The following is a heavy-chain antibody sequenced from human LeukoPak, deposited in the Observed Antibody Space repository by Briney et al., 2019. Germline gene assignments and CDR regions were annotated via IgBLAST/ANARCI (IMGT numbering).Heavy chain of an antibody. CDR3: ARAGRRTHWFDP. J-gene: IGHJ5*02. CDR2: IIPIFGTA. D-gene: IGHD1-26*01. V-gene: IGHV1-69*05. Sequence: EASVKVSCKASGGTFSSYAISWVRQAPGQGLVWMGGIIPIFGTANYAQKFQGRVTITTDESTSTAYMELSSLRSEDTAVYYCARAGRRTHWFDPWGQGTLVTVSS. CDR1: GGTFSSYA.